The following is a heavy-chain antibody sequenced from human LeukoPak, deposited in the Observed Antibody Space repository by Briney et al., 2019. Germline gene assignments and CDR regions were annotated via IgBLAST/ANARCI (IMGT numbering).Heavy chain of an antibody. CDR3: ARFTGISLDY. CDR1: GFTVSSNY. V-gene: IGHV3-53*01. Sequence: GGSLRLSCAASGFTVSSNYMTWVRQAPGKGLEWVSVIYSGGSTYYADSVKGRFTISRDKSKNTLYLQMNSLRAEDTAVYYCARFTGISLDYWGQGTLVTVSS. J-gene: IGHJ4*02. CDR2: IYSGGST. D-gene: IGHD2/OR15-2a*01.